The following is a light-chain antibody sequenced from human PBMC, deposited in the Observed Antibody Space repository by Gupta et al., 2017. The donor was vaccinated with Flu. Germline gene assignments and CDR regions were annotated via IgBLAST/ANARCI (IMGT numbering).Light chain of an antibody. Sequence: EIVLTQSPATLSLSPGERATLSCRASQSVSSYLAWYQQKPGQAPRLLIYDASNRATGIPARFSGSGYGTDFTLTISSLEPEDFAVYSCQQRSNWPALTFGQGTLLEI. CDR3: QQRSNWPALT. CDR2: DAS. CDR1: QSVSSY. J-gene: IGKJ5*01. V-gene: IGKV3-11*01.